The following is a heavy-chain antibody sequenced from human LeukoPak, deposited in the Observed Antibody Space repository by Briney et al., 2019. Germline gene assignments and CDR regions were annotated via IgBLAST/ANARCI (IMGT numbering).Heavy chain of an antibody. V-gene: IGHV1-46*01. Sequence: GASVKVSCKTSGYTFSDYYIHWIQQAPGQGLEWMGIINPSGGSTSYAQKFQGRVTMTRDMSTSTDYMELSSLRSEDTAVYYCARDNSVEDTAWWFDPWGQGTLVTVSS. CDR1: GYTFSDYY. D-gene: IGHD4-23*01. CDR2: INPSGGST. J-gene: IGHJ5*02. CDR3: ARDNSVEDTAWWFDP.